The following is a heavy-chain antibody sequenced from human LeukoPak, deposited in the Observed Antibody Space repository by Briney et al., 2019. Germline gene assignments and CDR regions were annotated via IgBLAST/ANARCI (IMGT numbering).Heavy chain of an antibody. D-gene: IGHD1-26*01. J-gene: IGHJ4*02. CDR2: INHSGST. CDR3: ARGVVGATAFGY. CDR1: GGSFSGYY. V-gene: IGHV4-34*01. Sequence: SETLSLTCAVYGGSFSGYYWSWIRQPPGKGLEWIGEINHSGSTNYNPSLKSRVTISVDTSKNQFSLKLSSVTAADTAVYYCARGVVGATAFGYWGQGTLVTVSS.